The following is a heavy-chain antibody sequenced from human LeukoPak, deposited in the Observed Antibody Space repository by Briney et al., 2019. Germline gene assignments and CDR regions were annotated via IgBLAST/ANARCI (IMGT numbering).Heavy chain of an antibody. V-gene: IGHV4-30-4*01. Sequence: KPSETLSLTCTVSGGSNSSDDYYWSWIRQPPGKGLEWIGHITYSGSTDYSPSLRSRVTMSVDTSKNQFSLKLNSVTAAETAMYFCARGGVGGYDYFDSWGQEPWSPSPQ. D-gene: IGHD5-12*01. CDR2: ITYSGST. CDR3: ARGGVGGYDYFDS. CDR1: GGSNSSDDYY. J-gene: IGHJ4*01.